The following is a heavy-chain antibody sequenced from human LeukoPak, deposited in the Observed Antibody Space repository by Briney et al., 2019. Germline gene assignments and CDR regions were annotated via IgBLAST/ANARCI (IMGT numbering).Heavy chain of an antibody. CDR2: IYPGDSDT. J-gene: IGHJ4*02. D-gene: IGHD2-2*03. CDR3: ARLGHCSSTSCKGGGFDC. V-gene: IGHV5-51*01. CDR1: RYSFTNYW. Sequence: GESLKISCKGSRYSFTNYWIGWVRQMPVKGLEWMGIIYPGDSDTRYSPSFQGQVTISADKSISTASLQWSSLKASDSAMYYCARLGHCSSTSCKGGGFDCWGQGTLVTVSS.